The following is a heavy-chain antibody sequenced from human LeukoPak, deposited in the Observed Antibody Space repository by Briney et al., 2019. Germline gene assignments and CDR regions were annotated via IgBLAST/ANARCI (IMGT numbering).Heavy chain of an antibody. CDR2: ILYDGSNK. D-gene: IGHD2-15*01. J-gene: IGHJ4*02. CDR1: GFTFSSYD. CDR3: AKGQRDIVVVVAATPGEYFDY. V-gene: IGHV3-30*18. Sequence: AGGSLRLSCAASGFTFSSYDMHWVRQAPGKGLEWVAIILYDGSNKKYADSVKGRFTTSRDNSKNTLYLQMNSLRAEDTAVYYCAKGQRDIVVVVAATPGEYFDYWGQGTLVTVSS.